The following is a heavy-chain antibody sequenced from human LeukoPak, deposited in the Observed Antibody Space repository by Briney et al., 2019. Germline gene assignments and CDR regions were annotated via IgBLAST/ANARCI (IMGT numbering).Heavy chain of an antibody. CDR1: GYTFTSYG. V-gene: IGHV1-2*02. Sequence: GASVKVSCKAAGYTFTSYGISWVRQAPGQGLEWMGWINPNSGGTNYAQKFQGRVTMTRDTSISTAYMELSRLRSDDTAVYYCAREPIAAARTVDYWGQGTLVTVSS. D-gene: IGHD6-13*01. CDR3: AREPIAAARTVDY. CDR2: INPNSGGT. J-gene: IGHJ4*02.